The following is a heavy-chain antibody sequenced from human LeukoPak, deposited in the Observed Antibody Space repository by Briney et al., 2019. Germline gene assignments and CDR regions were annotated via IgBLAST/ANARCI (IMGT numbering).Heavy chain of an antibody. CDR2: MNPNSGNT. CDR1: GYSFTSYD. Sequence: ASVKVSCKASGYSFTSYDINWVRQATGQGLEWMGWMNPNSGNTGYAQKFQGRVTMTRNTSISTAYMELSSLRSEDTAVYYCARGGGYSGYADYWGQGTLVTVSS. J-gene: IGHJ4*02. D-gene: IGHD5-12*01. V-gene: IGHV1-8*01. CDR3: ARGGGYSGYADY.